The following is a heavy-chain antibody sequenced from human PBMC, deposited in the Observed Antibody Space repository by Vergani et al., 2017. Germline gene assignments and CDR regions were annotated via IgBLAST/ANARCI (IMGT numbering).Heavy chain of an antibody. CDR3: AKGSYVDYYYGMDV. V-gene: IGHV3-9*01. CDR2: ISWNSGSI. Sequence: EVQLVESGGGLVKPGGSLRLSCAASGFTFSSYDMHWVRQAPGKGLEWVSGISWNSGSIGYADSVKGRFTISRDNAKNSLYLQMNSLRAEDTALYYCAKGSYVDYYYGMDVWGQGTTVTVSS. J-gene: IGHJ6*02. D-gene: IGHD5-18*01. CDR1: GFTFSSYD.